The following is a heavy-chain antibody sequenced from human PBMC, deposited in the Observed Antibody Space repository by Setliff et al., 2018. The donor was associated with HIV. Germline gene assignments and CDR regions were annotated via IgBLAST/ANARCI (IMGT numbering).Heavy chain of an antibody. V-gene: IGHV1-46*01. CDR2: INPAGNPT. J-gene: IGHJ4*02. D-gene: IGHD3-22*01. CDR1: GYTFTSDY. Sequence: GASVKVSCKASGYTFTSDYIHWVRQAPGQGLEWMGIINPAGNPTSYARKFQGRLTMTRDTSTNTVYMELSSLRSEDTAVYYCAKDYYDSSGYIFFPGLPDYWGQGTLVTVSS. CDR3: AKDYYDSSGYIFFPGLPDY.